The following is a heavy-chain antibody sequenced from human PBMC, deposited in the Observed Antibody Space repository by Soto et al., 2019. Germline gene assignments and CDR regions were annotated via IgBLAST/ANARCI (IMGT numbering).Heavy chain of an antibody. Sequence: SVKVSYKASGGTFSSHTIRWVRQAPGQGIEWMGRIIPILGIANYAQKFQGRVTITADNSTSTAYMELSSLRSEDTAVYYCASGVSLRPPFDYWGQGTLVTVSS. J-gene: IGHJ4*02. CDR3: ASGVSLRPPFDY. CDR2: IIPILGIA. D-gene: IGHD2-8*01. CDR1: GGTFSSHT. V-gene: IGHV1-69*02.